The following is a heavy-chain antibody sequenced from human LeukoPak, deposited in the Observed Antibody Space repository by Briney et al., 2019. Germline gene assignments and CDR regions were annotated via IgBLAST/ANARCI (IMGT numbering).Heavy chain of an antibody. CDR2: IWYDGSNK. CDR1: GFTFSSYG. J-gene: IGHJ4*02. V-gene: IGHV3-33*01. CDR3: ARDRDIVVVTAISY. Sequence: PGGSLRLSCAASGFTFSSYGMHWVRQAPGKGLVWVAVIWYDGSNKYYADSVKGRFTISRDNSKNTLYLQMNSLRAEDTAVYYCARDRDIVVVTAISYWGQGTLVTVSS. D-gene: IGHD2-21*02.